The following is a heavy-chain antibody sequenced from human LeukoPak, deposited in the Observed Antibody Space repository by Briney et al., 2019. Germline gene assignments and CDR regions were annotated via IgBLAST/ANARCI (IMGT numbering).Heavy chain of an antibody. Sequence: ASVKVSCKASGYTFTGYYMHWVRQAPGQGLEWMGWINPNSGGTNYAQKFQGRVTMTRDTSISTAYMELSRLRSDDTAVYYCARGVRDGYNARLYDYWGQGTLVTVSS. CDR1: GYTFTGYY. D-gene: IGHD5-24*01. CDR3: ARGVRDGYNARLYDY. V-gene: IGHV1-2*02. CDR2: INPNSGGT. J-gene: IGHJ4*02.